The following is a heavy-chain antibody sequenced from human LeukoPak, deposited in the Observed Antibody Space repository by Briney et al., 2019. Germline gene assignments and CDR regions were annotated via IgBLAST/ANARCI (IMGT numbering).Heavy chain of an antibody. D-gene: IGHD3-10*01. CDR2: ISAYNDNT. V-gene: IGHV1-18*01. J-gene: IGHJ4*02. CDR3: ARETGSGSYPFDY. Sequence: GASVKVSCEASGYTFTNYVINWVRQAPGQGLEWMGWISAYNDNTNYVQKFQGRVTMTTDTSTSTAYMELRSLRSDDTAVYYCARETGSGSYPFDYWDQGTLVTVSS. CDR1: GYTFTNYV.